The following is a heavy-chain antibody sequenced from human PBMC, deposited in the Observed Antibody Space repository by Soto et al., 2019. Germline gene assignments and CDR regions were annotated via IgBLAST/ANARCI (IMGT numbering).Heavy chain of an antibody. CDR3: ARVALEYYYDSSGYPY. CDR2: ISAYNGNT. CDR1: GYTFTSYG. J-gene: IGHJ4*02. D-gene: IGHD3-22*01. V-gene: IGHV1-18*01. Sequence: GASVKVSCTASGYTFTSYGISWVRQAPGQGLEWMGWISAYNGNTNYAQKLQGRVTMTTDTSTSTAYMELRSLRSDDTAVYYCARVALEYYYDSSGYPYWGQGTLVTVSS.